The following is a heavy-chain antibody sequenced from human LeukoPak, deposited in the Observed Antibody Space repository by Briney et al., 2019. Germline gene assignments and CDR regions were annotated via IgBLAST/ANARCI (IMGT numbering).Heavy chain of an antibody. CDR2: VNRDGSET. J-gene: IGHJ6*02. CDR1: GFTFSSEW. D-gene: IGHD2/OR15-2a*01. V-gene: IGHV3-7*03. Sequence: GGSLRLSCAASGFTFSSEWMHWVRQAPGRGPEWVANVNRDGSETYYLDSVKGRFTISKDNAKNSLYLQMNSLRAEDTALYHCASNNGMDVWGQGTTVIVSS. CDR3: ASNNGMDV.